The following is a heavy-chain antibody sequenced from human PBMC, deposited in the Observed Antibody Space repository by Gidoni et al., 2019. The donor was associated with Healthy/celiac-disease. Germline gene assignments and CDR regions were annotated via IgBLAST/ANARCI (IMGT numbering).Heavy chain of an antibody. D-gene: IGHD1-26*01. J-gene: IGHJ4*02. V-gene: IGHV3-23*01. Sequence: EVQLLESGGGLVQPGGSLRLSCAASGFTFCCYAMGWVRQAPGKGLVWVSASRGSGGSKYYEESVKGRFTISRDNSKNTLYLQMNSLRAEDTAVYYCAKDPSRVGATPDLNYFDYWGQGTLVTVSS. CDR1: GFTFCCYA. CDR3: AKDPSRVGATPDLNYFDY. CDR2: SRGSGGSK.